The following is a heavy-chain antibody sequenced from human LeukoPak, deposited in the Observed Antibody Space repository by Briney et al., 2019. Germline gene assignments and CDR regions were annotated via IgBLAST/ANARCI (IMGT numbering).Heavy chain of an antibody. D-gene: IGHD3-22*01. CDR1: GFTFSSYS. V-gene: IGHV3-48*01. J-gene: IGHJ4*02. CDR3: AASHNGMYYYDSSGYLGY. CDR2: ISSSSSTI. Sequence: GGSLRLSCAASGFTFSSYSMNWVRQAPGKGLEWVSYISSSSSTIYYADSVKGRFTISRDNSKNTLYLQMNSLRSEDTAVYYCAASHNGMYYYDSSGYLGYWGQGTLVTVSS.